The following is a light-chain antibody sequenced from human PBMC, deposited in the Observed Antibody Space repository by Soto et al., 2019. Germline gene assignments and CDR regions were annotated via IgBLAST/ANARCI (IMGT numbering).Light chain of an antibody. J-gene: IGLJ1*01. CDR2: EVT. CDR3: FSFTSTNTHV. CDR1: TSDIGAYDY. V-gene: IGLV2-14*01. Sequence: QSVLAQPASVSGSPGQSITIPCTGTTSDIGAYDYVSWYQQHPGKVPKLIIFEVTKRPSGFSSRFSGSKSGNTASLTISGLQAEDEADYYCFSFTSTNTHVFGSGTKVTVL.